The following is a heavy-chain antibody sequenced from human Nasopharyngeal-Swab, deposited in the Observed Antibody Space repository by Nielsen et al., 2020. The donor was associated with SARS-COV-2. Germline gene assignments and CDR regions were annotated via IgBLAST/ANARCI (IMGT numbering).Heavy chain of an antibody. CDR1: GFTFRNCW. J-gene: IGHJ5*02. CDR2: VDYGGSTT. D-gene: IGHD2-15*01. V-gene: IGHV3-74*01. Sequence: GESLKISCAASGFTFRNCWMHWVRQTPGQGLVWVARVDYGGSTTNYADSVKGRFTISRDNAKSTLYLQMNSLRAEDTALYYCAKGGYCSGGSCFNWFDPWGQGTLVTVSS. CDR3: AKGGYCSGGSCFNWFDP.